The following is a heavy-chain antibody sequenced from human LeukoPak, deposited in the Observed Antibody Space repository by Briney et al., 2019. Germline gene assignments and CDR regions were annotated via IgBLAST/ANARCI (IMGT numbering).Heavy chain of an antibody. J-gene: IGHJ4*02. CDR2: ISYDGSNK. D-gene: IGHD3-10*01. Sequence: PGRSLRLSCAASGFTFSSYAMHWVRQTPGKGLEWVAVISYDGSNKYYADSVKGRFTISRDNSKNTLYLQMNSLRAEDTAVYYCARDAITMVRGGGPFDYWGQGTLVTVSS. V-gene: IGHV3-30*04. CDR1: GFTFSSYA. CDR3: ARDAITMVRGGGPFDY.